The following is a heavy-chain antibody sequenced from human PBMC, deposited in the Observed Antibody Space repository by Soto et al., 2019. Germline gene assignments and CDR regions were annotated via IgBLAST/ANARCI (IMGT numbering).Heavy chain of an antibody. V-gene: IGHV1-18*01. D-gene: IGHD3-22*01. CDR2: ISADNGDT. J-gene: IGHJ4*01. CDR1: GYTFDIYG. CDR3: ARDRRYYYDSSGYPFDY. Sequence: ASVKVSCKASGYTFDIYGISWVRQFSGQRPEWVGLISADNGDTKYAQRMQGRVTLTTDRATSTAYRELRSLRSDDTAVYYCARDRRYYYDSSGYPFDYWG.